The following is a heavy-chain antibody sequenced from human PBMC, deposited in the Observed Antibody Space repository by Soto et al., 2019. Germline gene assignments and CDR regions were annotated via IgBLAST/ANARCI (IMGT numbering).Heavy chain of an antibody. D-gene: IGHD2-2*01. CDR1: GFTFSSYS. J-gene: IGHJ6*03. V-gene: IGHV3-21*01. CDR2: ISSSSSYI. Sequence: PGGSLRLSCAASGFTFSSYSMNWVRQAPGKGLEWVSSISSSSSYIYYADSVKGRFTISRDNAKSSLYLQMNSLRAEDTAVYYCASGWGSSSTFYYYYMDVWGKGTTVTVSS. CDR3: ASGWGSSSTFYYYYMDV.